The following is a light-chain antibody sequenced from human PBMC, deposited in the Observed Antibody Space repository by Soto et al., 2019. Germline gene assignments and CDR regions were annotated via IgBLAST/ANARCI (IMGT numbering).Light chain of an antibody. Sequence: QSALAQPASVSGSPGQSITISCTGTSSDVGRYDYVSWFQQHPGKTTKLLIYDVSNWPSGASDRFSGSKSGNTASLTISGLQPEDEADYYCSSFTRSSTFVFGNGTKVTVL. J-gene: IGLJ1*01. CDR1: SSDVGRYDY. CDR2: DVS. CDR3: SSFTRSSTFV. V-gene: IGLV2-14*01.